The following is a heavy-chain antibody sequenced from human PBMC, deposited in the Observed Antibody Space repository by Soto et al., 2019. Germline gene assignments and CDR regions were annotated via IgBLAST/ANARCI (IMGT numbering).Heavy chain of an antibody. CDR2: ISPYNGNT. CDR3: ARDVDDFRSGYYATTSLYNGIDP. J-gene: IGHJ5*02. V-gene: IGHV1-18*01. CDR1: GYTFTSYS. D-gene: IGHD3-3*01. Sequence: QVQLVQSGAEVKKPGASVKVSCKASGYTFTSYSISWVRQAPGQGLEWMGWISPYNGNTNYAQEFQGRVTITTDTSTSQAYLDLRSLRADDTAVYYCARDVDDFRSGYYATTSLYNGIDPWGQGTLVTVSS.